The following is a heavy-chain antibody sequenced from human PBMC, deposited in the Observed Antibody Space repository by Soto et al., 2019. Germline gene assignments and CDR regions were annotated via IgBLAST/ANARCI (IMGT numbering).Heavy chain of an antibody. CDR3: AKDPQHVLLWFGEPPWVWFDP. J-gene: IGHJ5*02. CDR2: ISGSGGST. D-gene: IGHD3-10*01. Sequence: GGSLRLSCAASGFTFSSYAMSWVRQAPGKGLEWVSAISGSGGSTYYADSVKGRFTISRDNSKNTRYLQMNSLRAEDTAVYYCAKDPQHVLLWFGEPPWVWFDPWGQGTLVTVSS. V-gene: IGHV3-23*01. CDR1: GFTFSSYA.